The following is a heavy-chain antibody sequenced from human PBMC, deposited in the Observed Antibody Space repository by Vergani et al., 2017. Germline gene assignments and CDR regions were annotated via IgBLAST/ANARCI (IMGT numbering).Heavy chain of an antibody. CDR3: AKANPRNSGYDYLYYYHAMDV. J-gene: IGHJ6*02. V-gene: IGHV3-23*01. CDR2: ISGSGGST. Sequence: EVQLLESGGDLVQPGGSLRLSCAASGFTFNHYAMNWVRQAPGKGLEWVSGISGSGGSTYYAGSVKGRFTISRDSSKNTLYLQMNSLSAGDTAVYYCAKANPRNSGYDYLYYYHAMDVWCQGTTFTVSS. CDR1: GFTFNHYA. D-gene: IGHD5-12*01.